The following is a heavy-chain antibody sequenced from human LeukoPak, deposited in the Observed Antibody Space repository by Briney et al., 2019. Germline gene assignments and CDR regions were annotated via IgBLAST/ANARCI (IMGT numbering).Heavy chain of an antibody. CDR2: IYSSGGT. D-gene: IGHD3-10*01. CDR3: ARDSGTTGEVKFDP. V-gene: IGHV4-4*07. J-gene: IGHJ5*02. Sequence: SETLSLTCTVSGGSISNYYWSWIRQSAGKGLEWIGRIYSSGGTNYNPSLKSRVTMSADTSRNHVSLTLNSVTAADTAVYYCARDSGTTGEVKFDPWGQGTLVTVSS. CDR1: GGSISNYY.